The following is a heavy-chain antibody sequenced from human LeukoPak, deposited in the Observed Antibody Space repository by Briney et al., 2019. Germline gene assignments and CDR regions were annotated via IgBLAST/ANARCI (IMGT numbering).Heavy chain of an antibody. V-gene: IGHV3-30*02. J-gene: IGHJ4*02. Sequence: GGSLRLSCAASGFSFSGYGMHWVRQAPGKGLQWMSFIRYDGSYKYYADSVNGRFTISRDNSKNTLYLQMDNLRPDDTAIYYCAVIAVAGLYWGQGTLVTVSS. CDR2: IRYDGSYK. CDR1: GFSFSGYG. D-gene: IGHD6-19*01. CDR3: AVIAVAGLY.